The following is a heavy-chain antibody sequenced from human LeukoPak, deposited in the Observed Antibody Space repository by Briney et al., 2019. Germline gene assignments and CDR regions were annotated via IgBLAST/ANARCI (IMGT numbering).Heavy chain of an antibody. CDR1: GFTFSSYW. CDR3: ARDLDSFARYVFEY. J-gene: IGHJ4*02. CDR2: ISGSGGST. Sequence: GGSQRLSCAASGFTFSSYWMSWVRQAPGKGLEWVSAISGSGGSTYYADSVKGRFTISRDNSKNTLYLQMNSLRAEDTAVYYCARDLDSFARYVFEYWGRGTLVTVSS. V-gene: IGHV3-23*01. D-gene: IGHD3-10*02.